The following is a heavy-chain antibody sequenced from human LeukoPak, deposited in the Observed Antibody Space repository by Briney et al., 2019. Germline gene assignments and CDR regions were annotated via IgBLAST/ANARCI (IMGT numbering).Heavy chain of an antibody. J-gene: IGHJ4*02. CDR3: ARDPRRGTTVVTWGGY. Sequence: GGSLRLSCAASGFTLRSYTMNWVRQAPGKGLEWVSSIGISSNKIYYADSVKGRFIISRDNAKNSVYLQMNSLRAEDTAVYYCARDPRRGTTVVTWGGYWGQGTLVTVSS. CDR2: IGISSNKI. V-gene: IGHV3-21*01. CDR1: GFTLRSYT. D-gene: IGHD4-23*01.